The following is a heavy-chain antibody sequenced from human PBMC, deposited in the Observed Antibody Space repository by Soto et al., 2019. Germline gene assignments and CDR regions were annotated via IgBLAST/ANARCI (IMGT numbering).Heavy chain of an antibody. Sequence: ETLSLTCTVSGGSISSYYWSWIRQPPGKGLEWIGYIYYSGSTNYNPSLKSRVTISVDTSKNQFSLKLSSVTAADTAVYYCARVWGGAFDFWGQGTMVTVSS. D-gene: IGHD3-10*01. CDR2: IYYSGST. J-gene: IGHJ3*01. CDR1: GGSISSYY. V-gene: IGHV4-59*01. CDR3: ARVWGGAFDF.